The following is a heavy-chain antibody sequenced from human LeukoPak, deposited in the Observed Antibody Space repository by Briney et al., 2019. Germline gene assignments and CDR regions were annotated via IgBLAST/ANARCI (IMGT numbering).Heavy chain of an antibody. CDR2: ITNSGTTI. Sequence: GGSLRLSCAASGFTFTDYYMSWIRQAPGKGLEWVSYITNSGTTIYYADSVKGRFTISRDNAKNSLYLQMNSLKTEDRAVYYCIRGGIDQVYDIWGQGTMVTVSS. J-gene: IGHJ3*02. CDR1: GFTFTDYY. D-gene: IGHD1-26*01. CDR3: IRGGIDQVYDI. V-gene: IGHV3-11*01.